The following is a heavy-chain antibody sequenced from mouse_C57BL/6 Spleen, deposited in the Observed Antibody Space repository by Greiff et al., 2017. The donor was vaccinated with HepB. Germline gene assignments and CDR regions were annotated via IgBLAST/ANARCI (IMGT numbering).Heavy chain of an antibody. V-gene: IGHV1-54*01. CDR3: HYYGSRPYYFDY. Sequence: QVQLQQSGAELVRPGTSVKVSCKASGYAFTNYLIEWVKQRPGQGLEWIGVINPGSGGTNYNEKFKGKATLTADKSSSTAYMQLSSLTSEDSAVYFCHYYGSRPYYFDYWGQGTTLTVSS. CDR1: GYAFTNYL. D-gene: IGHD1-1*01. CDR2: INPGSGGT. J-gene: IGHJ2*01.